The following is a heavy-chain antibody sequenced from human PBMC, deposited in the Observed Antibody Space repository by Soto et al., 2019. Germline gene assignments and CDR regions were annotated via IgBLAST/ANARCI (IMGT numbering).Heavy chain of an antibody. CDR3: ARDRWVAAAGLDY. V-gene: IGHV4-4*07. Sequence: SETLFLTCTVSGGSISNDRWSWVRQPAGKGLEWIGRIFASGSTNYNPSLKSRVTISVDTSKNQFSLKLSSVTTADTAVYYCARDRWVAAAGLDYWGQGTLVTVSS. CDR1: GGSISNDR. J-gene: IGHJ4*02. D-gene: IGHD6-13*01. CDR2: IFASGST.